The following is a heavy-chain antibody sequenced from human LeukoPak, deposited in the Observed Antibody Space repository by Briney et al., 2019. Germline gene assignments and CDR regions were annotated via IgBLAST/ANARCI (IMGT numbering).Heavy chain of an antibody. V-gene: IGHV1-2*02. CDR2: IDPDSGDT. CDR1: GYTFTGYY. D-gene: IGHD1-1*01. J-gene: IGHJ6*03. CDR3: ARDKQLDWAHYYYYYMDV. Sequence: ASVTVSCKASGYTFTGYYIHWVRLAPGQGLEWMGWIDPDSGDTKYAQKFQGRVTMTRDTSIRTVYMEMSRLRSDDTAVYYCARDKQLDWAHYYYYYMDVWGKGTTVTVSS.